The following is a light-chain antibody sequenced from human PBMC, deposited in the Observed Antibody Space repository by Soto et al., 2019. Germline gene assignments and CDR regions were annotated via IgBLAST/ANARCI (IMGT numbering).Light chain of an antibody. V-gene: IGKV3-20*01. J-gene: IGKJ1*01. CDR3: QQYGSSPWT. CDR2: TTS. CDR1: QSLSGY. Sequence: DIVLTQSPGTLSLSPGERASLSCMASQSLSGYLAWYQQRPGQAPRLLIYTTSNRATDIPDRFSGSGSGTDFTLTISRLEPEDFAVYYCQQYGSSPWTFGQGTKVEIK.